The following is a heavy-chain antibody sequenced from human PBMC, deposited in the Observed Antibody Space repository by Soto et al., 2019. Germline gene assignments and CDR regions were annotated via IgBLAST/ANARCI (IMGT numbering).Heavy chain of an antibody. CDR1: GGSISSGGYS. Sequence: QVKLQESGPGLVKPSQTLSLTCTVSGGSISSGGYSWSWIRQHPGKGLEWIGYIYYSGSTYYNPSLKSRVTISVDTSKNQFSLKLSSVTAADTAVYYCARVCGGDCHYGMDVWGQGTTVTVSS. V-gene: IGHV4-31*03. CDR2: IYYSGST. D-gene: IGHD2-21*02. CDR3: ARVCGGDCHYGMDV. J-gene: IGHJ6*02.